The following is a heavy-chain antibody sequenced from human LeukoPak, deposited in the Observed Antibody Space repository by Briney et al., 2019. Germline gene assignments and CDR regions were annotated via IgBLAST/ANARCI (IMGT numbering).Heavy chain of an antibody. V-gene: IGHV4-39*07. J-gene: IGHJ5*02. CDR3: ARDYYGSGSYGWFDP. CDR1: GGSISTSRFN. Sequence: SETLSLTCSVSGGSISTSRFNWGWIRQPPGKGLEWVGSINYSGSTYCNPSLKSRVTISVDTSKNQFSLLLTSVTAADTAVYYCARDYYGSGSYGWFDPWGQGTLVTVSS. CDR2: INYSGST. D-gene: IGHD3-10*01.